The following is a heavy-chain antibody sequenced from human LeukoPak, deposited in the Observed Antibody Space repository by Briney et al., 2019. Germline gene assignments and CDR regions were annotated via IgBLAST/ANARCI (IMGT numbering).Heavy chain of an antibody. J-gene: IGHJ4*02. Sequence: GGSLRLSCATSGFTVSSNYMTWVRQAPGKGLEWVANINQDGSETYYVDSVKGRFTISRANPKNSLYLQMNSLRAEDTALYYCARFGSGRQFHYLDFWGQGALVTVSS. CDR3: ARFGSGRQFHYLDF. V-gene: IGHV3-7*01. D-gene: IGHD3-10*01. CDR2: INQDGSET. CDR1: GFTVSSNY.